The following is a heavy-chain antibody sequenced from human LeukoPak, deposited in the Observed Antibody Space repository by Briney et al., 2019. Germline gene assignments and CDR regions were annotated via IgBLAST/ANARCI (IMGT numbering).Heavy chain of an antibody. V-gene: IGHV1-2*02. CDR3: ARVPPYCPTTSCYAPFDH. CDR2: INPNSGGT. J-gene: IGHJ5*02. Sequence: ASVKVSCKASGYTFTGYYMHWVRQAPGQGLEWMGWINPNSGGTNYAQKFQGRVTMTRDTSISTAYMELSRLRSGDTAVYYCARVPPYCPTTSCYAPFDHWGQGTLVTVSS. D-gene: IGHD2-2*01. CDR1: GYTFTGYY.